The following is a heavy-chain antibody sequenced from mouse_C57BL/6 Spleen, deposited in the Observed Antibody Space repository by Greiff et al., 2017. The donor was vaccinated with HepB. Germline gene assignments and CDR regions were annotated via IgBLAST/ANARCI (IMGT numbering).Heavy chain of an antibody. CDR1: GFTFSDYY. CDR2: INYDGSST. J-gene: IGHJ4*01. V-gene: IGHV5-16*01. CDR3: ARDNYGRYAMDY. D-gene: IGHD1-1*01. Sequence: DVQLQESEGGLVQPGSSMKLSCTASGFTFSDYYMAWVRQVPEKGLEWVANINYDGSSTYYLDSLKSRFIISRDNAKNILYLQMSSLKSEDTATYYCARDNYGRYAMDYWGQGTSVTVSS.